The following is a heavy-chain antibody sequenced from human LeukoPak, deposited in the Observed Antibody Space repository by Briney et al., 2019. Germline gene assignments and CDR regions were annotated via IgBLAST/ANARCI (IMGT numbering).Heavy chain of an antibody. D-gene: IGHD4-23*01. CDR3: ARVSPGGNPDY. Sequence: SETLSLTCTVSGGSLSSYYWSWIRQPAGEGLEWIGRIYSSGSTNYNPSLMSRVTMSVDMSRNQFSLKLSSVTAADAAVYYCARVSPGGNPDYWGQGTLVTVSS. V-gene: IGHV4-4*07. CDR2: IYSSGST. J-gene: IGHJ4*02. CDR1: GGSLSSYY.